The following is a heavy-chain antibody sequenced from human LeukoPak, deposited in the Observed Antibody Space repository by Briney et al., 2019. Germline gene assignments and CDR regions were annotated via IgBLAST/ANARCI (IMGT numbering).Heavy chain of an antibody. J-gene: IGHJ3*02. V-gene: IGHV4-34*01. CDR1: GGSFSGYY. Sequence: SETLSLTCAVYGGSFSGYYWSWIRQPPGKGLEWIGEINHSGSTNYNPSLKSRVTISVDTSKNQFSLKLSSVTAADTAVYYCARDGLWIQNSFDIWGQGTVVTVSS. D-gene: IGHD5-18*01. CDR3: ARDGLWIQNSFDI. CDR2: INHSGST.